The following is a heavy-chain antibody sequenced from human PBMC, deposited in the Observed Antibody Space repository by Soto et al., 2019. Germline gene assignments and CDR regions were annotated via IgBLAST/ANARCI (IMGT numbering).Heavy chain of an antibody. Sequence: PGGSLRLSCAASGFTFSSYSMNWVRQAPGKGLEWVSYISGSSSMIYYADSVKGRFTISRDNAKNSLYLQMNSLRAEDTAMYYCARDLNPRQEMLYALLGYWGQGTLVTVSS. CDR1: GFTFSSYS. V-gene: IGHV3-48*01. D-gene: IGHD2-8*01. CDR3: ARDLNPRQEMLYALLGY. CDR2: ISGSSSMI. J-gene: IGHJ4*02.